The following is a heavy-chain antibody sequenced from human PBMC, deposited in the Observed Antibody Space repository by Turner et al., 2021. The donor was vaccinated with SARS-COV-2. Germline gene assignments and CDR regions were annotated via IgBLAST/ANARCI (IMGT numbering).Heavy chain of an antibody. CDR2: ISYDGSNK. Sequence: QVQLVESGGGVVQPGRSLSLSCAASGFTFRSYAMHWVRQAPGKGLECVAVISYDGSNKYYADSGKGRFTISRDNSKNTLYLQMNSLRAEDTAVYYCAKDSGILTGYGYYYYGMDVWGQGTTVTVSS. D-gene: IGHD3-9*01. J-gene: IGHJ6*02. CDR1: GFTFRSYA. V-gene: IGHV3-30*04. CDR3: AKDSGILTGYGYYYYGMDV.